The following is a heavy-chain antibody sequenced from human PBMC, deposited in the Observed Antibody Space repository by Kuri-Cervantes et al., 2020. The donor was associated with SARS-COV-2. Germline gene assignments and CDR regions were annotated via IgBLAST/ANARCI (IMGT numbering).Heavy chain of an antibody. J-gene: IGHJ5*02. CDR2: IYYSGST. CDR3: ARQMMSSITIFGVVITRAWFDP. D-gene: IGHD3-3*01. CDR1: GGSISSSSYY. V-gene: IGHV4-39*01. Sequence: GSLGLSCTVSGGSISSSSYYWGWIRQPPGKGLEWIGSIYYSGSTYYNPSLKSRVTISVDTSKNQFSLKLSSVTAADTAVYYCARQMMSSITIFGVVITRAWFDPWGQGTLVTVSS.